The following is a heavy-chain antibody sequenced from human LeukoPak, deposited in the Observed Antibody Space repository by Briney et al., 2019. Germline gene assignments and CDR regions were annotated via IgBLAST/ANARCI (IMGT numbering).Heavy chain of an antibody. CDR2: INHSGST. CDR3: ARGRSGYYRRGSYYYMDV. D-gene: IGHD3-3*01. Sequence: SETLSLTCAIYGGSFSGYYWSWIRQPPGKGLEWIGEINHSGSTNYNPSLKSRVTISVDTSKNQFSLKLSSVTAADTAVYYCARGRSGYYRRGSYYYMDVWGKGTTVTVSS. V-gene: IGHV4-34*01. J-gene: IGHJ6*03. CDR1: GGSFSGYY.